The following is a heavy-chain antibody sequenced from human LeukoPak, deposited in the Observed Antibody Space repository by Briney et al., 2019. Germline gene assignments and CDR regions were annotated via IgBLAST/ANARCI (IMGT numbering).Heavy chain of an antibody. CDR2: ISYDGTDE. Sequence: QPGRSLRLSCAASGFTFSSYAMHWVRQAPGKGLEWVAVISYDGTDEYYVHSVKGRFTISRDNSKKTLYLQMNSLRVEDTAMYYCAKDSGRYNWNDCVDYWGQGTLVTVSS. V-gene: IGHV3-30*04. J-gene: IGHJ4*02. CDR1: GFTFSSYA. D-gene: IGHD1-20*01. CDR3: AKDSGRYNWNDCVDY.